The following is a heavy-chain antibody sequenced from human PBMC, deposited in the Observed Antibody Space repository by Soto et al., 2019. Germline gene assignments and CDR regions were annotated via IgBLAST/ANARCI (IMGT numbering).Heavy chain of an antibody. CDR2: ISYDGSNK. Sequence: GGSLRLSCATSGFTFSSYSMNWVRQAPGKGLEWVAVISYDGSNKYYADSVKGRFTISRDNSKNTLYLQMNSLRAEDTAVYYCARDPTGTEYNWFDPWGQGTLVTVSS. V-gene: IGHV3-30-3*01. D-gene: IGHD1-1*01. CDR1: GFTFSSYS. J-gene: IGHJ5*02. CDR3: ARDPTGTEYNWFDP.